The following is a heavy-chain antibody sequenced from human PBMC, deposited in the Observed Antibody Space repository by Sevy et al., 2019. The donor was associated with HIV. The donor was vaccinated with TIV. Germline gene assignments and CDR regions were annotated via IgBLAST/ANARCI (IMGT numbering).Heavy chain of an antibody. D-gene: IGHD6-19*01. CDR1: GFTLSSHG. CDR3: VKDGGSGSGPSAEYFHH. CDR2: IWYDGSHK. Sequence: GGSLRLSCVASGFTLSSHGMHWVRQAPGKGLEWVSLIWYDGSHKFYADSVKGRFTISRDNSKNTLYLQINSLIPEDTALYYCVKDGGSGSGPSAEYFHHWGQGTLVTVSS. J-gene: IGHJ1*01. V-gene: IGHV3-30*02.